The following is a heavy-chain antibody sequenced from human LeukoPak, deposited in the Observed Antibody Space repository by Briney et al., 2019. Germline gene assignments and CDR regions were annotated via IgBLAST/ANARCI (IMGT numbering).Heavy chain of an antibody. CDR3: ARGPGNRGYFDY. V-gene: IGHV3-11*01. D-gene: IGHD1-14*01. CDR2: FSKSGSTI. CDR1: GFSFSFSDSY. Sequence: GGSLRLSCTASGFSFSFSDSYLIWIRQAPGKGLEWVSYFSKSGSTIYYPDSVKGRFTISRDNAKNSVYLQMNSLRAEDTAVYYCARGPGNRGYFDYWGQGTLVTVSS. J-gene: IGHJ4*02.